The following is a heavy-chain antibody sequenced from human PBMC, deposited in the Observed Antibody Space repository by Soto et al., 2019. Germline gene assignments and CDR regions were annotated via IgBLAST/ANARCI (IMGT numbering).Heavy chain of an antibody. J-gene: IGHJ4*02. CDR1: GGSISSGGYY. V-gene: IGHV4-31*03. D-gene: IGHD6-13*01. CDR3: ARELAARSFYFDY. Sequence: SETLSLTCTVSGGSISSGGYYWSWIRQHPGKGLEWIGYIYYSGSTYYNPSLKSRVTISVDTSKNQFSLKLSSVTAADTAVYYCARELAARSFYFDYWGQGTLVTVSS. CDR2: IYYSGST.